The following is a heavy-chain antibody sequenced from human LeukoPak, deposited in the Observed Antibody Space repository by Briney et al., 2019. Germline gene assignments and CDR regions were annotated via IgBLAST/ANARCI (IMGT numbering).Heavy chain of an antibody. CDR1: GFTFSSYW. CDR3: ARAGGSSWSNWFDP. V-gene: IGHV3-7*01. CDR2: IKQDGSEK. D-gene: IGHD6-13*01. Sequence: PGGSLRLSCAASGFTFSSYWMSWVRQAPGKGLEWVANIKQDGSEKYYVDSVKGRFTISRDNAKNSLYLQMNSLRAEDTAVYYCARAGGSSWSNWFDPWGQGTLVTVSS. J-gene: IGHJ5*02.